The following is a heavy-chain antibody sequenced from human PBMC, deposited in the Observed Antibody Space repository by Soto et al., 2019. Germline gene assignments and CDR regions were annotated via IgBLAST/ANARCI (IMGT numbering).Heavy chain of an antibody. CDR1: GFTFSSYS. J-gene: IGHJ5*02. CDR3: ARGFSSGWLLNNWFDP. D-gene: IGHD6-19*01. CDR2: ISSSSSYI. V-gene: IGHV3-21*01. Sequence: PVGSLRLSCAASGFTFSSYSMNWVRQAPGKGLEWVSSISSSSSYIYYADSVKGRFTISRDNAKNSLYLQMNSLRAEDTAVYYCARGFSSGWLLNNWFDPWGQGTLVTVSS.